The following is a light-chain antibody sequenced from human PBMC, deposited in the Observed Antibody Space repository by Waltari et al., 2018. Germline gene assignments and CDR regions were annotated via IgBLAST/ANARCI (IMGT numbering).Light chain of an antibody. CDR2: DAS. CDR1: QSVSKY. J-gene: IGKJ1*01. CDR3: QKYGTLPAT. Sequence: EIVLTQSPGTLSLSPGGRATLSCRASQSVSKYLAWYQQKPGQAPRLLIYDASIRATGIPDRFSGSGWGTDFSLTISSLEPEDFAVYYCQKYGTLPATFGQGTKVQ. V-gene: IGKV3-20*01.